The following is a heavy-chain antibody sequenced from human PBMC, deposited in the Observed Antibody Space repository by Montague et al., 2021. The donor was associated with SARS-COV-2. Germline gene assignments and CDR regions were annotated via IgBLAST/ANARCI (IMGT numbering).Heavy chain of an antibody. CDR3: ARERYSFSLTRGSTWFDP. V-gene: IGHV4-34*01. D-gene: IGHD3-9*01. CDR2: INNSGST. J-gene: IGHJ5*02. CDR1: GGSFSGYY. Sequence: SETLSLTCAVYGGSFSGYYWSWIRQPPGKGLEWIGEINNSGSTNYNPSLESRVTISVDTSKNQFSLKLSSVTAADTAVYYCARERYSFSLTRGSTWFDPWGQGTPVTVSS.